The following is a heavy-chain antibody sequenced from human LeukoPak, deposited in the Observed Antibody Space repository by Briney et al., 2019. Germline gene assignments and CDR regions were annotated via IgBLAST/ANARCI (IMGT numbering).Heavy chain of an antibody. CDR3: VGGRLSPFDY. CDR1: GFTFSSYS. V-gene: IGHV3-21*01. Sequence: TGGSLRLSCAASGFTFSSYSMNWVRQAPGKGLEWVPSISSSSSYIYYADSVKGRFTISRDNAKNSLYLQMNSLRAEDTAVYYCVGGRLSPFDYWGQGTLVTVSS. J-gene: IGHJ4*02. CDR2: ISSSSSYI. D-gene: IGHD3-16*01.